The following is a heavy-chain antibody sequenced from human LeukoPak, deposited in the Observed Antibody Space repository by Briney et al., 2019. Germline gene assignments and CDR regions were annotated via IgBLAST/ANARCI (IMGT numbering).Heavy chain of an antibody. Sequence: PSETLSLTCTVSGGSISSYYWSCIRQPPGEGLEWIGYIYYSGSTNYNPSLKSRVTISVDTSKNQFSLKLSSVTAADTAVYYCARCLYSSSWYGLFDYWGQGTLVTVSS. CDR2: IYYSGST. CDR3: ARCLYSSSWYGLFDY. J-gene: IGHJ4*02. V-gene: IGHV4-59*01. CDR1: GGSISSYY. D-gene: IGHD6-13*01.